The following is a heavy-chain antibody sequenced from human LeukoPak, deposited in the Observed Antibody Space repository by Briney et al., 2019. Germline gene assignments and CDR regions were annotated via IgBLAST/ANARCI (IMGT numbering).Heavy chain of an antibody. V-gene: IGHV1-46*01. J-gene: IGHJ5*02. CDR3: ARDGAPNYYGSGSYLNWFDP. D-gene: IGHD3-10*01. CDR1: GYTFTSYY. Sequence: GASVKVSCKASGYTFTSYYMHWVRQAPGQGLEWMGIINPSGGSTSYAQKFQGRVTMTRDTSTSTVYMELSSLRSEDTAVYYCARDGAPNYYGSGSYLNWFDPWGQGTLVTVSS. CDR2: INPSGGST.